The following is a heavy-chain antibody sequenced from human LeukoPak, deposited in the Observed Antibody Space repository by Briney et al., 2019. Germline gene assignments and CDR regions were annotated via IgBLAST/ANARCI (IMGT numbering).Heavy chain of an antibody. Sequence: ASQKGSCKRPVYTFSAYSLYWVRHAPGEGGVWGGWIDTITVRTVYAQGFQGKLTLTWDTSVSTTYMDLRRLGSDDTAVYYCARTPVIVIRGVIEDGMDVWGQGTTVTVSS. D-gene: IGHD3-10*01. CDR2: IDTITVRT. CDR1: VYTFSAYS. J-gene: IGHJ6*02. V-gene: IGHV1-2*02. CDR3: ARTPVIVIRGVIEDGMDV.